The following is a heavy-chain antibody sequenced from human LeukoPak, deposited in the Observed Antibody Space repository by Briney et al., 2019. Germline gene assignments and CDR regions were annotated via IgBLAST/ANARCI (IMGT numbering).Heavy chain of an antibody. D-gene: IGHD6-19*01. Sequence: GGSLRLSCAASGFTFSSYAMSWVRQAPGKGLEWVSAISGSGGSTYYADSVKGRFTISRDNSKNTLYLQMNSLRAEDTAVYYCAKDSDSSGRWYSEHAEYFQHWGQGTLVTVSS. J-gene: IGHJ1*01. CDR2: ISGSGGST. CDR3: AKDSDSSGRWYSEHAEYFQH. V-gene: IGHV3-23*01. CDR1: GFTFSSYA.